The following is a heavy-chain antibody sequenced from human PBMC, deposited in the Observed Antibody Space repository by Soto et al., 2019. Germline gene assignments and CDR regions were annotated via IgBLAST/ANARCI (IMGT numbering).Heavy chain of an antibody. J-gene: IGHJ4*02. D-gene: IGHD4-17*01. CDR2: IYYSGST. V-gene: IGHV4-59*01. CDR1: GGSISSYY. CDR3: ARVYGDYDYFDY. Sequence: SETLSFTCTVSGGSISSYYWSWIRQPPGKGLEWIGYIYYSGSTNYNPSLKSRVTIPVETSKNQFSLKLSSVTAADTAVYYCARVYGDYDYFDYWGQGTLVTVSS.